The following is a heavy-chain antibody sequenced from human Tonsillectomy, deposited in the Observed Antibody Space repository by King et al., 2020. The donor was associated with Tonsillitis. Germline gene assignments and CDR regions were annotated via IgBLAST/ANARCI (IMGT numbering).Heavy chain of an antibody. D-gene: IGHD2-8*01. CDR2: IAHDGIDK. CDR1: GFTFSIYG. Sequence: VQLVESGGGVVQPGRSLRLSCAASGFTFSIYGMHWVRQAPGKGLEWVAVIAHDGIDKYYADSVKGRFSISRDNSKNTLYLQMNSLRAEDTAVYYCVNPTHTSMNEEWYYFEYWGQGNMVSASS. CDR3: VNPTHTSMNEEWYYFEY. J-gene: IGHJ4*02. V-gene: IGHV3-30*18.